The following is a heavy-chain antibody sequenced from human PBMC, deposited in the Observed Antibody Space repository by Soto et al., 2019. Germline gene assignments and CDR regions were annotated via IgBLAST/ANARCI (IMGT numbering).Heavy chain of an antibody. CDR3: ARDKASNDFWSGYLGDAFDI. CDR2: INAGNGNT. V-gene: IGHV1-3*01. Sequence: GASVKVSCKASGYTFTSYAMHWVRQAPGQRLEWMGWINAGNGNTKYSQKFQGRVTITRDTSASTAYMELSSLRSEDTAVYYCARDKASNDFWSGYLGDAFDIWGQGTMVTVSS. J-gene: IGHJ3*02. D-gene: IGHD3-3*01. CDR1: GYTFTSYA.